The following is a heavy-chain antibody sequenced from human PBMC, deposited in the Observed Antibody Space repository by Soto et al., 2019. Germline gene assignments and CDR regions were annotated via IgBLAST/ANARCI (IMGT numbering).Heavy chain of an antibody. CDR1: GFTFSSYG. CDR2: IWYDGSNK. V-gene: IGHV3-33*01. CDR3: ARSGPSGTTRYYGMDV. Sequence: QVQLVESGGGVVQPGRSLRLSCAASGFTFSSYGMHWVRQAPGKGLAWVAVIWYDGSNKYYADSVKGRFTISRDNSKNTLYLQMNSLRAEDTAVYYCARSGPSGTTRYYGMDVWGQGTTVTVSS. D-gene: IGHD1-26*01. J-gene: IGHJ6*02.